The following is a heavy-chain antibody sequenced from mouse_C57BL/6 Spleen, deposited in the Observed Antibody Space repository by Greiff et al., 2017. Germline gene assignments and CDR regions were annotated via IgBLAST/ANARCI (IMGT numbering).Heavy chain of an antibody. CDR2: IDPETGGT. J-gene: IGHJ1*03. Sequence: QVQLQQSGAELVRPGASVTLSCKASGYTFTDYEMHWVKQTPVHGLEWIGAIDPETGGTAYNQKFKGKAILTADKSSSTAYMELRSLTSEDSAVYYCTRSYGNYVYFGVWGTGTTVTVAS. CDR1: GYTFTDYE. V-gene: IGHV1-15*01. CDR3: TRSYGNYVYFGV. D-gene: IGHD2-1*01.